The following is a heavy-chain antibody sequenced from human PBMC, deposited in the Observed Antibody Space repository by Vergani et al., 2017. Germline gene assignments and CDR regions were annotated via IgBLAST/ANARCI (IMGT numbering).Heavy chain of an antibody. CDR2: VDPEDGET. J-gene: IGHJ4*02. CDR3: ATIGDSRELRDFDY. D-gene: IGHD1-26*01. Sequence: EVQLVQSGAEVKKPGATMKISCKVSGYTFTDHYMHWVKQAPGKGLEWMGLVDPEDGETIYAEKFKGRVTIAADTSTDTAYMELSSLRSEDTAVYYCATIGDSRELRDFDYWGQGTLVTVSS. CDR1: GYTFTDHY. V-gene: IGHV1-69-2*01.